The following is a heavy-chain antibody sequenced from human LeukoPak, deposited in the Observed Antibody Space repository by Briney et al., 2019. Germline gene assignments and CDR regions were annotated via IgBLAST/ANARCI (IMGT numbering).Heavy chain of an antibody. V-gene: IGHV3-20*04. J-gene: IGHJ3*02. Sequence: GGSLRLSCAASGFTFDDYGMSWVRQAPGKGLEWVSGINWNGGSTGYGDSVKGRFTISRDNAKNSLYLQMNSLRAEDTALYYCARDSYYYDSSAGYGDDAFDIWGQGTMVTVSS. D-gene: IGHD3-22*01. CDR2: INWNGGST. CDR3: ARDSYYYDSSAGYGDDAFDI. CDR1: GFTFDDYG.